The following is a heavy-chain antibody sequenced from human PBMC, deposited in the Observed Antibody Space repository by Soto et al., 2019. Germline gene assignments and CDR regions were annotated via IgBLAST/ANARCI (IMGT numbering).Heavy chain of an antibody. CDR2: ISAYNGNT. CDR3: ARDRRYDFENWLDP. D-gene: IGHD3-3*01. CDR1: GYTFTSYG. J-gene: IGHJ5*02. V-gene: IGHV1-18*01. Sequence: ASVKVSCKASGYTFTSYGISWVRQAPGQGLEWMGWISAYNGNTNYAQKLQGRVTMTTDTSTSTAYMELRSLRSDDTAVYYCARDRRYDFENWLDPWGQGTLVTVSS.